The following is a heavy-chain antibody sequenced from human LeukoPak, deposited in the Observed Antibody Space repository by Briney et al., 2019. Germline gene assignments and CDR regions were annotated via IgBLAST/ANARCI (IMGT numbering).Heavy chain of an antibody. J-gene: IGHJ4*02. CDR2: ITSSSSYI. Sequence: GGSLRLSCAASGFTFSTYTMNWVRQAPGKGLEWVSSITSSSSYIYYADSVKGRFTISRDNAKNSLYLQMNSLRVEDTAVYYCARHVVAVGFDYWGQGTLVTVPS. V-gene: IGHV3-21*01. CDR1: GFTFSTYT. CDR3: ARHVVAVGFDY. D-gene: IGHD3-22*01.